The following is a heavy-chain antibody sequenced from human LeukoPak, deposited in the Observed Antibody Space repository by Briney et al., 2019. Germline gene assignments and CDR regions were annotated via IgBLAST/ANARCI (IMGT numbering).Heavy chain of an antibody. CDR3: ARAERTLVVSFDY. Sequence: SETLSLTCTVSGGSISSGSYYWSWIRQPAGKGLEWIGRIYTSGSTNYNPSLKSRVTISVDTSKNQFSLKLSSVTAADTAVYYCARAERTLVVSFDYWGQGTLVTVSS. CDR1: GGSISSGSYY. J-gene: IGHJ4*02. D-gene: IGHD2-21*01. CDR2: IYTSGST. V-gene: IGHV4-61*02.